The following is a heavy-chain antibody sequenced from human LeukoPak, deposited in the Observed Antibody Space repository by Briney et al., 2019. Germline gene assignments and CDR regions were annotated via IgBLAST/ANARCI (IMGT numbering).Heavy chain of an antibody. Sequence: ASVKVSCKASGGTFSSYAISWVRQAPGQGLEWMGIVNPSGGSTSYAQKFQGRVTMTRDMSTSTVYMELSRLTSDDTAFYYCARGSYDSSDFEYFHHWGQGALLTVSS. CDR2: VNPSGGST. D-gene: IGHD3-22*01. J-gene: IGHJ1*01. CDR3: ARGSYDSSDFEYFHH. V-gene: IGHV1-46*01. CDR1: GGTFSSYA.